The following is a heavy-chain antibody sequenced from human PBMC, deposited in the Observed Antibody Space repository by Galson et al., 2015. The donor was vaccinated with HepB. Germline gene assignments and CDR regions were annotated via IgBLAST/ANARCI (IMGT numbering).Heavy chain of an antibody. V-gene: IGHV3-23*01. CDR2: ISGSGGST. D-gene: IGHD3-16*01. CDR3: AKASGADRKYVNYYYYNGMDV. CDR1: GFTFSSYA. J-gene: IGHJ6*02. Sequence: SLRLSCAASGFTFSSYAMSWVRQAPGKGLQWVSGISGSGGSTYYADSVKGRFTISRDNSKNRLYLQMNSLRAEDTAVYYCAKASGADRKYVNYYYYNGMDVWGQGTTVTVSS.